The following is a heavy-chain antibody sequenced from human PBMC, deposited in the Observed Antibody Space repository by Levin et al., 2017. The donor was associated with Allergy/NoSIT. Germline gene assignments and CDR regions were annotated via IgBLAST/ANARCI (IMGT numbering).Heavy chain of an antibody. V-gene: IGHV5-51*01. CDR1: GFSFTNYW. D-gene: IGHD3/OR15-3a*01. CDR3: ARRTGRGYRPLSWTFTF. CDR2: VYPGDSDT. J-gene: IGHJ3*01. Sequence: RGESLKISCKTSGFSFTNYWIAWVRQMPGKGLEWMGSVYPGDSDTRYSPSFQGQVTISADKSINTAYVQWSSLKPSDTAIYYCARRTGRGYRPLSWTFTFWGQGTMVRVSS.